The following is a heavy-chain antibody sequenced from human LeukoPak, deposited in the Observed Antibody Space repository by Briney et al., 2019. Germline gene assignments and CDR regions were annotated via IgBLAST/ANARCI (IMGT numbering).Heavy chain of an antibody. CDR3: ARLRRNSDRSDFFYYYDH. J-gene: IGHJ4*02. CDR2: VNTVGSYI. CDR1: GFTFSDYS. D-gene: IGHD3-22*01. V-gene: IGHV3-21*01. Sequence: GGSLRLSCAASGFTFSDYSMNWVRQAPGKGLEWVASVNTVGSYIYYADSMRGRFTISRDNAKSSLFLQMNSLRAEDTAVYYCARLRRNSDRSDFFYYYDHWGQGTLVTVSS.